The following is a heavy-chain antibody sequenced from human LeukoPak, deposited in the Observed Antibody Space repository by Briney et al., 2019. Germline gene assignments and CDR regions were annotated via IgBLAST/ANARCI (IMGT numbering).Heavy chain of an antibody. D-gene: IGHD3-10*01. CDR1: GFTFDDYV. J-gene: IGHJ4*02. V-gene: IGHV3-20*04. CDR3: AKEFRLLWFGEYFDY. Sequence: GGALRLFCAASGFTFDDYVMSWVRQAPGKGLEGVSGINWKGGRTGYADSLKGRFTISSNTAKTTLYLQMNSLRAEDTAVYYCAKEFRLLWFGEYFDYWGQGTLVTVSS. CDR2: INWKGGRT.